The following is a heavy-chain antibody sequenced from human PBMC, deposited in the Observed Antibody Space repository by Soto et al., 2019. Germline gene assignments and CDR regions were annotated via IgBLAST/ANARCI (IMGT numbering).Heavy chain of an antibody. V-gene: IGHV3-30*18. CDR3: AKDLSSGRVNFDY. CDR1: GFTFSSYG. CDR2: ISYDGSNK. J-gene: IGHJ4*02. Sequence: QVQLVESGGGVVQPGRSLRLSCAASGFTFSSYGMHWVRQAPGKGLEWVAVISYDGSNKYYADSVKGRFTISRDNSKNTLYLQTNSLRAEDTAVYYCAKDLSSGRVNFDYWGQRTLVTVSS. D-gene: IGHD6-19*01.